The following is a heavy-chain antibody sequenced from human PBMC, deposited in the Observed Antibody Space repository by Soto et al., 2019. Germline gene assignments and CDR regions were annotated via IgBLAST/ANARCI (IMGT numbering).Heavy chain of an antibody. J-gene: IGHJ6*02. V-gene: IGHV3-30-3*01. D-gene: IGHD5-12*01. CDR2: ISYDGSNK. CDR1: GFTFSSYA. Sequence: GGSLRLSCAASGFTFSSYAMHWVRQAPGKGLEWVAVISYDGSNKYYADSVKGRFTISRDNSKNTLYLQMNSLRAEDTAVYYCARWLQSHWYYYGMDVWGQGTTVTVSS. CDR3: ARWLQSHWYYYGMDV.